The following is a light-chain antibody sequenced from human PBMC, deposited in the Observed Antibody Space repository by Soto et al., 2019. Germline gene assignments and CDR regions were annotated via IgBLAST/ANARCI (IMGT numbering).Light chain of an antibody. Sequence: DIVMTQSPDSLAVSLGERATINCKSSKSVLYSSNNKNYLAWYQQKPGQPPKLLIYWASTRESGVPDRFSGSGYGTDFTLTISSLQAEDVAVYYCQQYYSTLLTFGGGTKVEIK. CDR3: QQYYSTLLT. V-gene: IGKV4-1*01. J-gene: IGKJ4*01. CDR1: KSVLYSSNNKNY. CDR2: WAS.